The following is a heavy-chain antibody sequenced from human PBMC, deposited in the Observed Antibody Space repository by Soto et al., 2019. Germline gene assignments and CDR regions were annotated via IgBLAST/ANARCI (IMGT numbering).Heavy chain of an antibody. CDR1: GFTFSTYA. D-gene: IGHD1-26*01. J-gene: IGHJ4*01. CDR3: AKDQGNTIVGASRGFAH. CDR2: ISGSGSGT. Sequence: GGSLRLSCAVSGFTFSTYAMNWVRHAPGKGLEWLSLISGSGSGTYYADSVKGRFTISRDNSENTLYLQMNSLRAEDTAVYYCAKDQGNTIVGASRGFAHWGHGTLVTVSS. V-gene: IGHV3-23*01.